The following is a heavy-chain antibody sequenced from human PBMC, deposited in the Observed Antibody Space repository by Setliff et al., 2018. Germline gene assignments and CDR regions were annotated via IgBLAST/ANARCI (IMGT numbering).Heavy chain of an antibody. CDR2: IKSEADGGTS. CDR3: YGMDV. J-gene: IGHJ6*04. Sequence: GESLKISCEASGFTLNNAWISWVRQAPGKGLEWVGRIKSEADGGTSDYGTPVKGRFTISRDDSKNTLYLQMNSLKPEDTAVYYYYGMDVWGKGTTVTVSS. V-gene: IGHV3-15*01. CDR1: GFTLNNAW.